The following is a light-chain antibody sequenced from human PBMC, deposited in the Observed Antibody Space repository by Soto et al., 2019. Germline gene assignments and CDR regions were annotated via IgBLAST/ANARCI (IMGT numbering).Light chain of an antibody. CDR3: QSYDSSLSENVI. CDR2: GNH. Sequence: QSVLTQPPSVSGAPGQRVTISCTGSSSNIGAGYDVHWYQHLPGTAPKLLIYGNHNRPSGVPDRFSGSKSGTSASLAVAGLQAEDEADYYCQSYDSSLSENVIFGGGTQLTVL. J-gene: IGLJ2*01. CDR1: SSNIGAGYD. V-gene: IGLV1-40*01.